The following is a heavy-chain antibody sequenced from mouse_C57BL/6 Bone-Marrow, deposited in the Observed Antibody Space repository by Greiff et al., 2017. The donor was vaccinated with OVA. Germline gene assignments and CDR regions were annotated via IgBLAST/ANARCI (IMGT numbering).Heavy chain of an antibody. V-gene: IGHV1-81*01. Sequence: VQLQQSGAELARPGASVKLSCKASGYTFTSYGISWVKQRTGQGLEWIGEIYPRSGNTYYNEKFKGKATLTADKSSSTAYTELRSLTSEDSAVYFRARSPHYYGSSYVFAYWGQGTLVTVSA. D-gene: IGHD1-1*01. CDR2: IYPRSGNT. J-gene: IGHJ3*01. CDR3: ARSPHYYGSSYVFAY. CDR1: GYTFTSYG.